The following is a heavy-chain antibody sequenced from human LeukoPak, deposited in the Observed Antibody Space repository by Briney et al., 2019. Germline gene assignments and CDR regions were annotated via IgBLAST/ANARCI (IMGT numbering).Heavy chain of an antibody. CDR3: ARSYSSGWFFDY. CDR1: GGTFSSYA. D-gene: IGHD6-19*01. V-gene: IGHV1-69*01. CDR2: IIPIFGTA. Sequence: SVKVSCKASGGTFSSYAISWVRQAPAQGLEWMGGIIPIFGTANYAQKFQGRVTITADESTSTAYMELSSLRSEDTAVYYCARSYSSGWFFDYWGQGTLVTVSS. J-gene: IGHJ4*02.